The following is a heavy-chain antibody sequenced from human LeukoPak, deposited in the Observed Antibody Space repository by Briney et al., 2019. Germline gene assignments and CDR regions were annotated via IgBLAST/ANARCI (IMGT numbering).Heavy chain of an antibody. V-gene: IGHV4-59*12. CDR1: GGSISSYF. J-gene: IGHJ4*02. CDR3: ARRSYLAHSIAAAGEFDY. Sequence: SETLSLTCTVSGGSISSYFWSWIRQPPGKGLEWIGYIYDSGSTNYNPSLKSRVTISVDKSKNQFSLKLSSVTAADTAVYYCARRSYLAHSIAAAGEFDYWGQGTLVTVSS. D-gene: IGHD6-13*01. CDR2: IYDSGST.